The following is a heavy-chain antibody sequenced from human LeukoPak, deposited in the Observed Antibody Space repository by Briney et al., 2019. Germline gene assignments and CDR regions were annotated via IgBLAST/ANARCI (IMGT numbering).Heavy chain of an antibody. J-gene: IGHJ4*02. V-gene: IGHV3-23*01. D-gene: IGHD1-26*01. Sequence: GGSLRLSCAASRFTFSSYTMSWVRQAPGQGLEWVSAIRGSGDTTYYADSVKGRFTISRDNSKNTLYLQMNSPRAEDTAVYYCAKAVGATVLRTSFDYWGQGTLVTVSS. CDR1: RFTFSSYT. CDR2: IRGSGDTT. CDR3: AKAVGATVLRTSFDY.